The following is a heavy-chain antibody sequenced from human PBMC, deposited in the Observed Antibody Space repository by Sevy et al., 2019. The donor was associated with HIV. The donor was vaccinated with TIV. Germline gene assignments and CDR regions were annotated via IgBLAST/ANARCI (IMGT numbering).Heavy chain of an antibody. J-gene: IGHJ4*02. V-gene: IGHV3-53*01. CDR1: GLTVDSNY. Sequence: GGSLRLSCAVSGLTVDSNYMSWVRQAPGKGLEWVSIIYSGGSTYYADSLKGRFTISTDNSRNKLDLQMNSLRAEDTAVYYCARGGLDSNWFRSFDYWGQGTLVTVSS. CDR3: ARGGLDSNWFRSFDY. CDR2: IYSGGST. D-gene: IGHD6-13*01.